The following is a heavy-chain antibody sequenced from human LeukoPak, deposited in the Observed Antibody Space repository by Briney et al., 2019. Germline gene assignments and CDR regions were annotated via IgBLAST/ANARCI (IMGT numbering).Heavy chain of an antibody. Sequence: SETLSLTCTVSGGSISSSSYYWGWIRQPPGKGLEWIGSIYYSGSTYYNPSLKSRVTISVDTSKNQFSLKLSSVTAADTAVYYCARDTGPQRWLQLIDYWGQGTLVTVSS. CDR1: GGSISSSSYY. J-gene: IGHJ4*02. D-gene: IGHD5-24*01. CDR2: IYYSGST. V-gene: IGHV4-39*07. CDR3: ARDTGPQRWLQLIDY.